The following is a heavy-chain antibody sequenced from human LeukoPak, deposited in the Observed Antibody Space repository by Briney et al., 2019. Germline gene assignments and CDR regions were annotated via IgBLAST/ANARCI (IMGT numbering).Heavy chain of an antibody. Sequence: SETLSLTCTVSGGSISSGDYYWSWIRQPPGKGLEWIGYIYYSGSTYYNPSLKSRVTISVDTSKNQFSLKLSSVTAADTAVYYCATVAAAGTDMRIGDYXXXGTLVTVSS. J-gene: IGHJ4*02. CDR1: GGSISSGDYY. V-gene: IGHV4-30-4*01. CDR3: ATVAAAGTDMRIGDY. D-gene: IGHD6-13*01. CDR2: IYYSGST.